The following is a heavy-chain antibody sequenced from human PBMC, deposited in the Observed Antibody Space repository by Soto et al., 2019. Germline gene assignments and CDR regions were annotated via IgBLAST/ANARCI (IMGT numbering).Heavy chain of an antibody. V-gene: IGHV1-69*01. D-gene: IGHD5-12*01. CDR3: ARNYIRDTVATRRYGMDV. CDR1: GGTFSSYA. J-gene: IGHJ6*02. CDR2: IIPIFGTA. Sequence: QVQLVQSGAEVKKPGSSVKVSCKASGGTFSSYAISWVRQAPGQGLEWMGGIIPIFGTANYAQKFQGRVTITADESTSTAYMELSSLRSEDTAVYYCARNYIRDTVATRRYGMDVWGQGTTVTVSS.